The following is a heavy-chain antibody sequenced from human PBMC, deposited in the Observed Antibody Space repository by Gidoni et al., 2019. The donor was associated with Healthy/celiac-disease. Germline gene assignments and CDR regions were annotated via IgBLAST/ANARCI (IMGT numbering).Heavy chain of an antibody. V-gene: IGHV4-34*01. CDR1: GGSFSGYY. Sequence: QVQLQQWGAGLLTPSETLSLTCAVSGGSFSGYYWSWIRQPPGKGLECIGEINHSGSTNYNPSLKSRVTISVDTSKNQFSLKLSSVTAADTAVYYCARARTTGTTRSGYYYYYGMDVWGQGTTVTVSS. CDR3: ARARTTGTTRSGYYYYYGMDV. D-gene: IGHD1-1*01. J-gene: IGHJ6*02. CDR2: INHSGST.